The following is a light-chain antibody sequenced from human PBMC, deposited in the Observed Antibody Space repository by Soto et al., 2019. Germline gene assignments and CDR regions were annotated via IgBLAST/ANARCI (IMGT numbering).Light chain of an antibody. V-gene: IGKV1-39*01. CDR3: QQTHSTPPGT. J-gene: IGKJ1*01. CDR1: QSISSY. CDR2: AAS. Sequence: DIQMTQSPSSLSASVGDRVTITCRASQSISSYLNWYQLKPGKAPKLLVYAASSLQSGVPSRFSGSGSGTDFTLTISSLQPEEFATYYCQQTHSTPPGTFGQGTKVDIK.